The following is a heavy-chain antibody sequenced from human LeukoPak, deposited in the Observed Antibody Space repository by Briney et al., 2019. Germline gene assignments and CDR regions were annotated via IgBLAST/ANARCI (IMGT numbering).Heavy chain of an antibody. V-gene: IGHV3-23*01. Sequence: GESLRLSCAASGFTFSSYAMSWVRQAPGRGLEWVSAISGSGVSTYYADSVKGRFTISRDNSKNRLYLQMNSLRAEDTAVYYCAKAGDAWGYNSPLGGRFDYWGQGTLVTVSS. CDR1: GFTFSSYA. CDR2: ISGSGVST. J-gene: IGHJ4*02. D-gene: IGHD5-24*01. CDR3: AKAGDAWGYNSPLGGRFDY.